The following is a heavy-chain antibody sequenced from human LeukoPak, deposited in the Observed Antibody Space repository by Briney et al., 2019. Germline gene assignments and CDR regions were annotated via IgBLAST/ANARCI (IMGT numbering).Heavy chain of an antibody. Sequence: GGSLRLSCAASGFTFNDYAMHWVREAPGRGLEGVSLISGDGGSAYYAYSVQGRFTISRENSKNSLYLQINSLRTEDTALYYCAKALPGRLYYFDYWGQGTLVTVSS. D-gene: IGHD6-19*01. V-gene: IGHV3-43*02. J-gene: IGHJ4*02. CDR2: ISGDGGSA. CDR1: GFTFNDYA. CDR3: AKALPGRLYYFDY.